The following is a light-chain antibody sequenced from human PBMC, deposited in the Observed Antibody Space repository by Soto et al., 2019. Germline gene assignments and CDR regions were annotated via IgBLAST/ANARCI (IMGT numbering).Light chain of an antibody. Sequence: QSALTQPASVSGSPGQSITISCTGTSSDVGAYNFVSWYQHHPGRAPKLIIYEVSKRPSGVPDRFSGSKSGNTASLTVSGLQAEDEADYYCTSYVGSSNVNWVFGGGTKLTVL. J-gene: IGLJ3*02. CDR1: SSDVGAYNF. CDR3: TSYVGSSNVNWV. V-gene: IGLV2-8*01. CDR2: EVS.